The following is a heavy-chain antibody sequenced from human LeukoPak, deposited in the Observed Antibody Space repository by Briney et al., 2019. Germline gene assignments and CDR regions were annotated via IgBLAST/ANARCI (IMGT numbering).Heavy chain of an antibody. CDR3: ARGYYDSSGYYCAYPFVY. V-gene: IGHV3-11*01. J-gene: IGHJ4*02. CDR1: AFTFSDSY. D-gene: IGHD3-22*01. Sequence: GGSLRLFCAASAFTFSDSYMSCIRQAPGKGLECVSYISSSGSTIYYADSVKGRFTIYRDKAKNSIYMQMNSQRAEDRGVILCARGYYDSSGYYCAYPFVYCGERDLFTVSS. CDR2: ISSSGSTI.